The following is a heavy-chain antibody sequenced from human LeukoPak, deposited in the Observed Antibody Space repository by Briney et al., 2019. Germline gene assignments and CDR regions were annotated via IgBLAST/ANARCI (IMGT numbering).Heavy chain of an antibody. CDR1: GDSISSRNW. CDR2: IHHSGST. D-gene: IGHD3-3*01. Sequence: SETLSLTCDVSGDSISSRNWWSWVRQPPGKGLEWIGEIHHSGSTNYNPSLKSRVTISVDKSKNQFSLKLTSVTAADTAVYYCARGGYDFWSGYSSTYYYGMDVWGQGTTVTVSS. V-gene: IGHV4-4*02. J-gene: IGHJ6*02. CDR3: ARGGYDFWSGYSSTYYYGMDV.